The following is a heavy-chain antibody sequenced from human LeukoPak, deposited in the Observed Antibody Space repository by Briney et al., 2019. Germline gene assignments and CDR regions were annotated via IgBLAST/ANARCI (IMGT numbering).Heavy chain of an antibody. V-gene: IGHV3-7*01. Sequence: PGGSLRLSCAASGFTFSNAWMSWVRQAPGKGLEWVANIKEDGSQKYYMDSVKGRFTISRDNAKSSLFLQMNNLRVEDTAVYYCTRDQTWGQGTLVTVSS. J-gene: IGHJ4*02. CDR2: IKEDGSQK. CDR1: GFTFSNAW. CDR3: TRDQT.